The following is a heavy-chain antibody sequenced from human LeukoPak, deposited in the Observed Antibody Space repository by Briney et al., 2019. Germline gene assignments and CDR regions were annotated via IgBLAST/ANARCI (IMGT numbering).Heavy chain of an antibody. V-gene: IGHV3-48*03. CDR3: VRDNLENQWLERSY. J-gene: IGHJ4*02. CDR2: ISASETSI. D-gene: IGHD6-19*01. Sequence: GGSLRLSCAASGFTFSLYNMNWVRQAPGKGLERVSQISASETSIKYADSVRGRFTIPRDNVKNSVYLQMNSLRAEDTAIYYCVRDNLENQWLERSYWGQGTLVTVSS. CDR1: GFTFSLYN.